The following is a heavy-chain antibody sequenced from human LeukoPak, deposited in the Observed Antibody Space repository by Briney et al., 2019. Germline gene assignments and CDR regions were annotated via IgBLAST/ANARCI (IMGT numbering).Heavy chain of an antibody. J-gene: IGHJ4*02. D-gene: IGHD3-9*01. CDR1: GVSIGSNNW. CDR3: ATYYEILTAYTFDS. Sequence: PSETLSLTCAVSGVSIGSNNWRSWVRQPPEKGLEWIGEGHPDGNTKYNPSLKSRVAVSMDRTKNQFSLKMTSVTAADTAVYYCATYYEILTAYTFDSWGQGTLVTVSS. V-gene: IGHV4-4*02. CDR2: GHPDGNT.